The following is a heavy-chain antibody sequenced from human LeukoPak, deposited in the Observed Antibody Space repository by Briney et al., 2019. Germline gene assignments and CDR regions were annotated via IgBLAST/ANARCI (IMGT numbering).Heavy chain of an antibody. D-gene: IGHD3-10*01. CDR3: ARHYGP. V-gene: IGHV4-39*01. CDR1: GGSIRRSINN. J-gene: IGHJ5*02. Sequence: SETLSLTCTVSGGSIRRSINNWGWFRRPPGKGLEWIGSIYDSGSTYYNPSLKSRVTISVDTSKNQFSLKLNSVTTADTAVYYCARHYGPWGQGTLVTVSS. CDR2: IYDSGST.